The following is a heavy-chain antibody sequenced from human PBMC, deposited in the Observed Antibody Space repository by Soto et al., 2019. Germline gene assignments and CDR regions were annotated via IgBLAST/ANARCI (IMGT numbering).Heavy chain of an antibody. CDR2: INAGNGNT. CDR1: GYTFTGYA. J-gene: IGHJ4*02. D-gene: IGHD5-12*01. Sequence: QVQLVQSGAEEKKPGASVKVSCKASGYTFTGYAMHWVRQAPGQRLEWMGWINAGNGNTKYSQKFQGRVTITRDTSARTANRGRSSLNSENTAVYSWAGAVAVPAHFAYWGQGTLAT. V-gene: IGHV1-3*05. CDR3: AGAVAVPAHFAY.